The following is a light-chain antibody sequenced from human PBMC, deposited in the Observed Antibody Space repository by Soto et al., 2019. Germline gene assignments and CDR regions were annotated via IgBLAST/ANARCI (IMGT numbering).Light chain of an antibody. J-gene: IGLJ2*01. CDR1: SSTFANNY. CDR2: RTD. CDR3: AAYTGNWTGAV. Sequence: QSALTQPPSVSVTPGQRVSISCSGDSSTFANNYVHWYQQVPGAAPKLLMYRTDQRPSGVPERFSGSKSGTSASLTISGLRPEDEAQYYCAAYTGNWTGAVFGGATKLTVL. V-gene: IGLV1-47*01.